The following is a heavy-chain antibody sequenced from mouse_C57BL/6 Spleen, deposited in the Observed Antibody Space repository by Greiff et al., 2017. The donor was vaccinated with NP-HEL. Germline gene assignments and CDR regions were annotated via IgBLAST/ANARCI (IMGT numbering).Heavy chain of an antibody. J-gene: IGHJ4*01. CDR3: ARESMDY. V-gene: IGHV5-17*01. CDR1: GFTFSDYG. CDR2: ISSGSSTI. Sequence: VQLKQSGGGLVKPGGSLKLSCAASGFTFSDYGMHWVRQAPEKGLEWVAYISSGSSTIYYEDTVKGRFTISRDNAKNTLFLQMTSLRSEDTAMCDCARESMDYWGQGTSVTVSS.